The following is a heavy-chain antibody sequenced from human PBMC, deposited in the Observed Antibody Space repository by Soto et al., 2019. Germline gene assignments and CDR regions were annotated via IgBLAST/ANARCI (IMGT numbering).Heavy chain of an antibody. CDR3: ARGQRFSDWFDP. V-gene: IGHV4-4*07. CDR2: GYSSGGT. J-gene: IGHJ5*02. Sequence: SETLSLTCTVSGGSMSSYYWTWIRQPAGKGLEWIGRGYSSGGTHYNPSLKSRVTISLDTSKNQFSLRLLSVTDADTAVYYCARGQRFSDWFDPWGQGTLVTVSS. CDR1: GGSMSSYY. D-gene: IGHD3-3*01.